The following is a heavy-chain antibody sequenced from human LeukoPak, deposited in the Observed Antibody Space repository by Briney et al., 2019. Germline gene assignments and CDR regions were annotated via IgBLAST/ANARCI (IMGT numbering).Heavy chain of an antibody. J-gene: IGHJ6*03. CDR2: IYYSGST. V-gene: IGHV4-59*11. CDR1: GGSISSHY. CDR3: ARDLRVAYYYYMDV. Sequence: SETLSLTCTVSGGSISSHYWSWIRQPPGKGLEWIGYIYYSGSTNYNPSLKSRVTISVDTSKNQFSLKLSSVTAADTAVYYCARDLRVAYYYYMDVWGKGTTVTVSS.